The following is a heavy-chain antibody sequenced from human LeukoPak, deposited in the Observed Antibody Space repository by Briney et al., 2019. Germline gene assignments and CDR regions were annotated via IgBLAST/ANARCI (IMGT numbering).Heavy chain of an antibody. V-gene: IGHV3-64*01. CDR3: ARASNRKALTYYFDY. Sequence: GGSLRLSCAASGFTFSSYAMHWVRQAPGKGLEYVSAISSNGGSTYYANSVKGRFTISRDNSKNTLYIQMGSLRAEDMAVYYCARASNRKALTYYFDYWGQGTLVTVSS. CDR2: ISSNGGST. CDR1: GFTFSSYA. J-gene: IGHJ4*02. D-gene: IGHD2/OR15-2a*01.